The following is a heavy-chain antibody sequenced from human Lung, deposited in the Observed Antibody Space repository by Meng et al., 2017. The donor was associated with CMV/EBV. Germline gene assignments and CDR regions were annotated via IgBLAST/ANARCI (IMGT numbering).Heavy chain of an antibody. Sequence: GSLRLSCTASGFTFGDYAMTWVRQAPGKRLEWIGFIRNRTRGGTTEYAASVKGRFSILRDDSKSIAYLQMDSVKIEDTGVYFCARGSGSPEHWGQGTLVTGSS. CDR1: GFTFGDYA. CDR3: ARGSGSPEH. J-gene: IGHJ1*01. D-gene: IGHD3-10*01. V-gene: IGHV3-49*04. CDR2: IRNRTRGGTT.